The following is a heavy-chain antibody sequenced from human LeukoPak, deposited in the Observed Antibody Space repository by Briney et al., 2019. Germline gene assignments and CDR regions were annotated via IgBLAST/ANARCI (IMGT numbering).Heavy chain of an antibody. Sequence: ASVKVSCKASGYTFTGYYMHWVRQAPGQGLKWMGWINPNSGGTNYAQKFQGRVTMTRDTSISTAYMELSRLRSDDTAVYYCARDFGVVPAVNANWFDPWGQGTLVTVSS. D-gene: IGHD2-2*01. CDR3: ARDFGVVPAVNANWFDP. CDR2: INPNSGGT. J-gene: IGHJ5*02. CDR1: GYTFTGYY. V-gene: IGHV1-2*02.